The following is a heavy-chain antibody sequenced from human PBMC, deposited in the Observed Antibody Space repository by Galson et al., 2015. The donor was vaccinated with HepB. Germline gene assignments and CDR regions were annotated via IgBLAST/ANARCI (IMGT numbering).Heavy chain of an antibody. CDR1: GFTFSSYA. J-gene: IGHJ4*02. CDR2: ISYDGSNK. CDR3: ARDQWLRSYYFDY. V-gene: IGHV3-30*04. D-gene: IGHD5-12*01. Sequence: SLRLSCAASGFTFSSYAMHWVRQAPGKGLEWVAVISYDGSNKYYADSVKGRFTISRDNSKNTLYLQMNSLRAEDTAVYYCARDQWLRSYYFDYWGQGTLVTVSS.